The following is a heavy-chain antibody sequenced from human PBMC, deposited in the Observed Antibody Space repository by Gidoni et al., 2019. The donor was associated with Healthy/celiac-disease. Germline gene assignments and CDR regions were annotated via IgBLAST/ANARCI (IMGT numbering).Heavy chain of an antibody. D-gene: IGHD3-22*01. V-gene: IGHV3-30*04. CDR3: ARGDTYYYDSSGRRPDFDY. CDR1: GLTSSSCA. J-gene: IGHJ4*02. CDR2: ISYDGRNK. Sequence: QVQLAVSGGGVVQPGRSLRLYCAASGLTSSSCAMHWVRQAPGKGMEWVAVISYDGRNKYCADSVKGRFTISRDNSKNTQYLQMNSLRAEETAVYYCARGDTYYYDSSGRRPDFDYWGQGTLVTVSS.